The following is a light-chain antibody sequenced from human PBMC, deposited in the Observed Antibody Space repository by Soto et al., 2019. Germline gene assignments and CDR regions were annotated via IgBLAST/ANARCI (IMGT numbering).Light chain of an antibody. V-gene: IGKV1-5*03. CDR1: QSISSW. J-gene: IGKJ1*01. CDR2: KAS. CDR3: QQYNSYWT. Sequence: DIKMTQSPSTLCAAVGDSGTRTCRASQSISSWLAWYQQKPGKAPKLLIYKASSLESGVPSRFSGSGSGTEFTLSIRSLQPDDFATYYCQQYNSYWTFRQGTKVDIK.